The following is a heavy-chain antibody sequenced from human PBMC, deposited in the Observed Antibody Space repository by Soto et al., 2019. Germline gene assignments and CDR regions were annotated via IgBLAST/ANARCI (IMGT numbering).Heavy chain of an antibody. J-gene: IGHJ4*02. CDR2: IIAYNGNT. CDR1: GYTFTSYG. Sequence: GASVKFSCNASGYTFTSYGISWVRQAPGQVLECMVWIIAYNGNTNYXXKLHGRVXXTTDTSTSIAXIELRXLRSDETAVHYCARDLNRGYVNIDYWGQGTLVPVSS. CDR3: ARDLNRGYVNIDY. V-gene: IGHV1-18*01. D-gene: IGHD5-12*01.